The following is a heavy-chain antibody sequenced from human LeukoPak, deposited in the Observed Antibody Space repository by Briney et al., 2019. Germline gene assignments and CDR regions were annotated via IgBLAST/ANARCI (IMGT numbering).Heavy chain of an antibody. CDR3: ASYCSSTSCRVGY. CDR1: GFTVSSNY. Sequence: PGGSLRLSCAASGFTVSSNYMSWVRQAPGKGLEWVSVIYSGGSTYYADSVKGRFTISRDNSKNTLYLQMNSLRAEDTAVYYCASYCSSTSCRVGYWGQGTLVNVSS. J-gene: IGHJ4*02. D-gene: IGHD2-2*01. CDR2: IYSGGST. V-gene: IGHV3-66*01.